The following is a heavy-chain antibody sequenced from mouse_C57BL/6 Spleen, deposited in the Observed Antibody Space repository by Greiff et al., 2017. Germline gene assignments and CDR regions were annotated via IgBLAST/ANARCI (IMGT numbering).Heavy chain of an antibody. Sequence: VQLKESGGGLVQPGGSLKLSCAASGFTFSDYYMYWVRQTPEKRLEWVAYISNGGGSTYYPDSVKGRFTISRDNAKNTLYLQMSSLRSEDTALYYCARFYGYNFDYWGQGTTLTVSS. CDR1: GFTFSDYY. J-gene: IGHJ2*01. V-gene: IGHV5-12*03. D-gene: IGHD2-2*01. CDR2: ISNGGGST. CDR3: ARFYGYNFDY.